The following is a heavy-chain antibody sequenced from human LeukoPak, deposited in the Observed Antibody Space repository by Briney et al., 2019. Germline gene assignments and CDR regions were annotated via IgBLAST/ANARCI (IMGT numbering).Heavy chain of an antibody. Sequence: PSETLSLTCTVSGGSISSSSYYWGWIRQPRGKGLEWIGSIYYSGSTYYNPSLKSRVTISVDTSKNQFSLKLSSVTAADTAVYYCARRCMWFGDSFDYWGQGTLVTVSS. CDR2: IYYSGST. CDR3: ARRCMWFGDSFDY. CDR1: GGSISSSSYY. V-gene: IGHV4-39*01. J-gene: IGHJ4*02. D-gene: IGHD3-10*01.